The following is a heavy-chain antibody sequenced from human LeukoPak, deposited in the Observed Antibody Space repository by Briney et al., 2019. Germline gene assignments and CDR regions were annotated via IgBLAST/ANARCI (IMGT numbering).Heavy chain of an antibody. Sequence: ASVKVSCKASGGTFSSYAISWVRQAPGQGLEWMGGIIPIFGTANYAQKFQGRVTITADESTSTAYMELSSLRSEDTAVYYCARELAYCGGDCYSGYLFDYWGQGTLVTVSS. V-gene: IGHV1-69*13. CDR3: ARELAYCGGDCYSGYLFDY. CDR1: GGTFSSYA. CDR2: IIPIFGTA. D-gene: IGHD2-21*02. J-gene: IGHJ4*02.